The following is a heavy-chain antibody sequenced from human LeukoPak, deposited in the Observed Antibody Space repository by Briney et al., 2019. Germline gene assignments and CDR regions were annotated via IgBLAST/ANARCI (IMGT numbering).Heavy chain of an antibody. J-gene: IGHJ4*02. CDR1: GGSISSGDYY. Sequence: PSETLSLTCTVSGGSISSGDYYWTWIRQPAGKGLEWIGRVDLGGRPTFKQSHKTRVTISVDTSKNQFSLKLSSVTAADTAIYYCATDGYNENEYYFDYWGQGTLVTVSS. CDR3: ATDGYNENEYYFDY. D-gene: IGHD5-24*01. CDR2: VDLGGRP. V-gene: IGHV4-61*02.